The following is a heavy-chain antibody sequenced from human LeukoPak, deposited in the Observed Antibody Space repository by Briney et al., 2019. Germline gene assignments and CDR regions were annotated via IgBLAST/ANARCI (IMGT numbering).Heavy chain of an antibody. D-gene: IGHD1-26*01. Sequence: GGSLRLSCAASGFTFSSYSMNWVRQAPGKGLEWISYIGTSTSFIYYADTVKGRFTISRDNAKNSLYLQTHSLRDEDTAVYYCASGFIVGADGVFDIWGQGTMVTVSS. J-gene: IGHJ3*02. CDR3: ASGFIVGADGVFDI. CDR2: IGTSTSFI. CDR1: GFTFSSYS. V-gene: IGHV3-48*02.